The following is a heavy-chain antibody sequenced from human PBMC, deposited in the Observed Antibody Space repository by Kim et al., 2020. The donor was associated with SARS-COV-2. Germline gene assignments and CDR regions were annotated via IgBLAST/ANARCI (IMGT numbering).Heavy chain of an antibody. CDR1: GFTFNNFA. Sequence: GGSLRLSCAASGFTFNNFAMSWVRQAPGKGLEWVSVIYSGGTSAYYADSVKGRFTVSRDNSKDTLYLQMSSLRVEDTAVYYCVRDLSGYYFDYWGQGTLV. CDR2: IYSGGTSA. V-gene: IGHV3-23*03. D-gene: IGHD3-9*01. J-gene: IGHJ4*02. CDR3: VRDLSGYYFDY.